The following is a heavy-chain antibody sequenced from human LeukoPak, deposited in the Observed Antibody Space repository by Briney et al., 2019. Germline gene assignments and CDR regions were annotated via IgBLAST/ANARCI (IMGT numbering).Heavy chain of an antibody. CDR3: ARDWPDCSGGSCYYNY. V-gene: IGHV1-2*02. D-gene: IGHD2-15*01. J-gene: IGHJ4*02. Sequence: ASVKVSCKASGYTFTGYHMHWVRQAPGQGLEWRGWINPNSGGTNYAQKFQGRVTMTRDTSISTAYMELSRLRSDDTAVYYCARDWPDCSGGSCYYNYWGQGTLVTVSS. CDR1: GYTFTGYH. CDR2: INPNSGGT.